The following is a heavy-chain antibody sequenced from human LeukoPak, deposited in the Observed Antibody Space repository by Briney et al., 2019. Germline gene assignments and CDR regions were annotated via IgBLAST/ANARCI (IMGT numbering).Heavy chain of an antibody. J-gene: IGHJ4*02. Sequence: GGSLRLSCAASGFTFSDHYMSWVRQAPGKGLEWVSAISGSGGSTYYADSVKGRFTISRDNSKNTLYLQMNSLRAEDTAVYYCASAITMVRGVHYWGQGTLVTVSS. CDR2: ISGSGGST. V-gene: IGHV3-23*01. D-gene: IGHD3-10*01. CDR1: GFTFSDHY. CDR3: ASAITMVRGVHY.